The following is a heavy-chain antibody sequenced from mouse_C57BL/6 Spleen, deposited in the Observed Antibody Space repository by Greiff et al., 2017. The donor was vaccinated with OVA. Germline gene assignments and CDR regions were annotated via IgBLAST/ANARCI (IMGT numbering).Heavy chain of an antibody. CDR1: GFSLTSYG. CDR3: AKRGNYFYALDY. CDR2: IWSGGST. D-gene: IGHD2-1*01. V-gene: IGHV2-4*01. Sequence: QVQLKESGPGLVQPSQSLSITCTVSGFSLTSYGVHWVRQPPGKGLEWLGVIWSGGSTDYNAAFISRLSISKDNSKSQVFFKMNSLQADDTAIYYCAKRGNYFYALDYWGQGTSVTVSS. J-gene: IGHJ4*01.